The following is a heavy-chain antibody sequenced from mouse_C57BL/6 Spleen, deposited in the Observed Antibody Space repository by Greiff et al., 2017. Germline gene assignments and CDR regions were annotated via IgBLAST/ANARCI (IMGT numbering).Heavy chain of an antibody. CDR2: ISSGSSTI. J-gene: IGHJ3*01. D-gene: IGHD1-1*01. CDR3: ARDYGSSLAY. Sequence: DVQLVESGGGLVKPGGSLKLSCAASGFTFSDYGMHWVRQAPEKGLEWVAYISSGSSTIYYADTVKGRFTISRDNAKNTLFLQMTSLRSEDTAMYYCARDYGSSLAYWGQGTLVTVSA. V-gene: IGHV5-17*01. CDR1: GFTFSDYG.